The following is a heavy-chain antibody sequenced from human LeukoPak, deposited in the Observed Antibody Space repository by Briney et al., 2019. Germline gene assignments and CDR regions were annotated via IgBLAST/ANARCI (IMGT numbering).Heavy chain of an antibody. CDR3: ARGDYDILTGYYDAFDI. V-gene: IGHV4-4*08. J-gene: IGHJ3*02. CDR1: GGSISSYY. D-gene: IGHD3-9*01. CDR2: IYTSGST. Sequence: SETLSLTCTVSGGSISSYYWSWIRQPPGKGLEWIGYIYTSGSTNYNPSLKSRVTISVDTSKNQFSLKLSSVTAADTAVYYCARGDYDILTGYYDAFDIWGQGTMVTVSS.